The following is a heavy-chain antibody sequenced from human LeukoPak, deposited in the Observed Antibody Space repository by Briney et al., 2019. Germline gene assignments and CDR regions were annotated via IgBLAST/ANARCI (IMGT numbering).Heavy chain of an antibody. CDR2: IYYSGGT. CDR1: GGSISSSSYY. Sequence: SETLSLTCTVSGGSISSSSYYWGWIRQPPGKGLEWIGSIYYSGGTDYNPSLKSRVTISVDTSKNQFSLRLSSVTAADTAVYYCARGILNRPSDNSDPDVGDAYDFWGRGTMVTVSS. D-gene: IGHD4-17*01. CDR3: ARGILNRPSDNSDPDVGDAYDF. J-gene: IGHJ3*01. V-gene: IGHV4-39*01.